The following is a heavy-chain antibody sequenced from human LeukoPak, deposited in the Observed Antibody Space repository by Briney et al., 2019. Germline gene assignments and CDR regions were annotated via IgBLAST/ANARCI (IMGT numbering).Heavy chain of an antibody. CDR1: GGSISSNKW. CDR3: ARENYYGSGSYYKRVEFDY. Sequence: SGTLSLTCAVSGGSISSNKWWTWVRQPPGKGLEWIGEIYHSGSTNYKSSLKSRVTISVDKSKNQFSLKLSSVTAADTAVYFCARENYYGSGSYYKRVEFDYWGQGTLVTVSS. V-gene: IGHV4-4*02. CDR2: IYHSGST. J-gene: IGHJ4*02. D-gene: IGHD3-10*01.